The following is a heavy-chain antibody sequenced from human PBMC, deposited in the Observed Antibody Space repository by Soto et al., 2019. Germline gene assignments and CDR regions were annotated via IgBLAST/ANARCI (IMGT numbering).Heavy chain of an antibody. CDR3: ASFCSGGSCYSWHDAFDI. V-gene: IGHV1-58*01. J-gene: IGHJ3*02. CDR2: IVVGSGNT. Sequence: SVKVSCKASGFTFTSSAVQWVRQARGQRLEWIGLIVVGSGNTNYAQKFQGRVTMTRDTSTSTVYMELSSLRSEDTAVYYCASFCSGGSCYSWHDAFDIWGQGTMVTVSS. D-gene: IGHD2-15*01. CDR1: GFTFTSSA.